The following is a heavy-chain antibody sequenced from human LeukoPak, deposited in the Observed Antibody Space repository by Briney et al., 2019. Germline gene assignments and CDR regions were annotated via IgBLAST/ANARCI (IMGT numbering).Heavy chain of an antibody. D-gene: IGHD3-10*01. J-gene: IGHJ3*02. Sequence: SETLSLTCAVSGYSISSGYYWGWIRQPPGKGLEWIGSIYHSGSTYYNPSLKSRVTISVDTSKNQFSLKLSSVTAADTAVYYCASRLLWGFFDIWGQGTMVTVSS. V-gene: IGHV4-38-2*01. CDR3: ASRLLWGFFDI. CDR1: GYSISSGYY. CDR2: IYHSGST.